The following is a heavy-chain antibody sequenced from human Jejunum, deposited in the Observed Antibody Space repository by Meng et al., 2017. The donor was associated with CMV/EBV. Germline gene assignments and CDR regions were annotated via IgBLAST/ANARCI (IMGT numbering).Heavy chain of an antibody. D-gene: IGHD1-1*01. Sequence: QGPLQESGPGLVYSSETLSLTCAVYGGSLSPYYWTWIRQIPGKGLEWIGEISHGGITNYNPSLKSRVTLLIDTSKNQFSLKLSSVTAADTAVYYCGMERVNWGQGILVTVSS. CDR3: GMERVN. CDR2: ISHGGIT. CDR1: GGSLSPYY. J-gene: IGHJ4*02. V-gene: IGHV4-34*02.